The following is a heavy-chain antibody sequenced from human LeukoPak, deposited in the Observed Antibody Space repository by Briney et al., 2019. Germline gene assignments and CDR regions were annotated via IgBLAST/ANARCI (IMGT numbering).Heavy chain of an antibody. CDR2: INHSGST. Sequence: SETLSLTCAVYGGSFSGYYWSWIRQPPGKGLEWIGEINHSGSTNYNPSLKSRVTISVDTSKNQFSLKLSSVTAADTAVYYCARVDGYNYGLNFDYWGQGTLVTVSS. CDR1: GGSFSGYY. CDR3: ARVDGYNYGLNFDY. J-gene: IGHJ4*02. D-gene: IGHD5-24*01. V-gene: IGHV4-34*01.